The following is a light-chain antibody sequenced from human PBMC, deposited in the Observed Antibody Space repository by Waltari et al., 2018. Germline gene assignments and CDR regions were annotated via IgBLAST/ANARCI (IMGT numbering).Light chain of an antibody. CDR1: QSVSRA. Sequence: EIVLTQSPGSLSSSPEERVTLSCRASQSVSRALAWYQQKPGQAPRLLIFGASNRATGIPGRFSGSGSETDFSLTISRLEPEDFAVYYCQHYVRLPATFGRGTKVEIK. CDR3: QHYVRLPAT. CDR2: GAS. J-gene: IGKJ1*01. V-gene: IGKV3-20*01.